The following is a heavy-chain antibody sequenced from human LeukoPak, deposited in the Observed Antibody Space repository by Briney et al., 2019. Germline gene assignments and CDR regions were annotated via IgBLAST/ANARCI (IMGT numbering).Heavy chain of an antibody. D-gene: IGHD2-21*01. Sequence: PGGSLRLSCAASGFTFSSYGMHGVRQAPGKGLEWVAVIWYDGSNKYYADSVKGRFTISRDNSKNTLYLQMNSLRAEDTAVYYCARDRAGVYYYYGMDVWGQGTTVTVSS. CDR1: GFTFSSYG. V-gene: IGHV3-33*01. J-gene: IGHJ6*02. CDR3: ARDRAGVYYYYGMDV. CDR2: IWYDGSNK.